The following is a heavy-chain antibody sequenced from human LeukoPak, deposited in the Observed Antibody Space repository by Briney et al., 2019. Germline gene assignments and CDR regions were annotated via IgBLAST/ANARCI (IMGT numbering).Heavy chain of an antibody. CDR3: ARGAPIATGSWVFYYYYMDV. CDR2: ISPSGGST. J-gene: IGHJ6*03. CDR1: GYTFTSNY. Sequence: GASVKVSCKAFGYTFTSNYMHWVRQAPGQGPEWMGVISPSGGSTTYAQKFQGRVTMTRDMSTSTAYMELRSLRSDDTAVYYCARGAPIATGSWVFYYYYMDVWGKGTTVTISS. V-gene: IGHV1-46*01. D-gene: IGHD2-15*01.